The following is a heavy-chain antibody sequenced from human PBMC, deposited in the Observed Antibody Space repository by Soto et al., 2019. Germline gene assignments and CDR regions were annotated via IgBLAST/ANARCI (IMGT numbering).Heavy chain of an antibody. CDR2: IVPNIGTV. V-gene: IGHV1-69*06. D-gene: IGHD3-10*01. CDR3: ARRNQACVLRYFVN. J-gene: IGHJ4*02. Sequence: QVQLVQSGAEVMQPGSSVQVSCKPSGGTLTNFVNYPINWVRQSPGQGLEWMGGIVPNIGTVNYAQKFQGRLTMTADKTTGTVYMELSSLRPDDSTLYYCARRNQACVLRYFVNWGQGTLVTVSS. CDR1: GGTLTNFVNYP.